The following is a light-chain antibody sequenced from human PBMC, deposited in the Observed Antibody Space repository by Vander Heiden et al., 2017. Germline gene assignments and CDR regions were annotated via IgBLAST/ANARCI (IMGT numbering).Light chain of an antibody. CDR3: QSYDSSLSAWV. J-gene: IGLJ3*02. Sequence: QSVLTQPPSVSGAPGQRVTSTCTGSRSNIGAGFDVHWYQQLPGAAPKLLIYGKSNQPSGVPDRFSDSKSDTSASLAITGLQAEDEADYYCQSYDSSLSAWVFGGGTKLTV. CDR1: RSNIGAGFD. V-gene: IGLV1-40*01. CDR2: GKS.